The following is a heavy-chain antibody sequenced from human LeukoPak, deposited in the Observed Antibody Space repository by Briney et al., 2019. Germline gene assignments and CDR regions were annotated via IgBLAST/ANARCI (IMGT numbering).Heavy chain of an antibody. V-gene: IGHV4-39*01. CDR1: GGSISGSSYY. CDR2: IYYSGST. J-gene: IGHJ5*02. CDR3: ASYQAGPRNYYDSSGYYSPHGTGQTPIWFDP. Sequence: SETLSLTCTVSGGSISGSSYYWGWIRQPPGKGLEWIGSIYYSGSTYYNPSLKSRVTISVDTSKNQFSLKLSSVTAADTAVYYCASYQAGPRNYYDSSGYYSPHGTGQTPIWFDPWGQGTLVTVSS. D-gene: IGHD3-22*01.